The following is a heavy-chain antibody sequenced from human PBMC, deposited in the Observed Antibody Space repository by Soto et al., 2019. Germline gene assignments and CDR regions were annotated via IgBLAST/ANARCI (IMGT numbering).Heavy chain of an antibody. V-gene: IGHV3-15*07. Sequence: EVQLVESGGGLVKPGGSLRLSCAASGFTFSNAWMNWVRQAPGKGLEWVGRIRSNADGGPADYAAPVKGRFTFSRDDSQNTLFLQMNSLKTEDTAVYFCTTSISGLVTGHLGQGTLVTVSS. D-gene: IGHD3-3*01. J-gene: IGHJ4*02. CDR3: TTSISGLVTGH. CDR2: IRSNADGGPA. CDR1: GFTFSNAW.